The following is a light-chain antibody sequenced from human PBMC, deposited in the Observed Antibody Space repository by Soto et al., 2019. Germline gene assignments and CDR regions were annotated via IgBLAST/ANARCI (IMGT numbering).Light chain of an antibody. J-gene: IGKJ1*01. V-gene: IGKV1-5*01. CDR2: DAS. CDR1: QNIIRR. Sequence: DIQMTQSPSTLSASVGDRVTITCRASQNIIRRLAWYQQKPGKAPNLLIYDASSLESGVPARFSGGGSGTEFTLTISSLQPDDFSTFYCQQYNNYPWTFGQGTKVEIK. CDR3: QQYNNYPWT.